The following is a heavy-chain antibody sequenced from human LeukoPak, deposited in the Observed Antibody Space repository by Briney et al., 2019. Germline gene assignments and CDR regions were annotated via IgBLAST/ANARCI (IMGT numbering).Heavy chain of an antibody. D-gene: IGHD2-2*01. CDR1: GGSISSGGYY. CDR3: ARDPVSYCSSTSCCEGLFDY. J-gene: IGHJ4*02. CDR2: IYYSGST. V-gene: IGHV4-31*03. Sequence: SETLSLTCTVSGGSISSGGYYWSWIRQHPGKGLEWIGYIYYSGSTYYNPSLKSRVTISVDTSKNQFSLKLSSVTAADTAVYYCARDPVSYCSSTSCCEGLFDYWGQGTLVTVSS.